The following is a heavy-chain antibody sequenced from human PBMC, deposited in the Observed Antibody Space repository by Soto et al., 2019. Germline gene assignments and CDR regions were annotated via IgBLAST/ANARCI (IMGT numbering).Heavy chain of an antibody. CDR2: ILYDGSNK. D-gene: IGHD6-6*01. Sequence: PGGSLRLSCAASGFTFSSYGMHWVRQAPGKGLEWVAVILYDGSNKYYADSVKGRFTISRDNSKNTLYLQMNSLRAEDTAVYYCAKGRGYSSSPEPYYGMDVWGQGTTVTVSS. CDR3: AKGRGYSSSPEPYYGMDV. CDR1: GFTFSSYG. V-gene: IGHV3-30*18. J-gene: IGHJ6*02.